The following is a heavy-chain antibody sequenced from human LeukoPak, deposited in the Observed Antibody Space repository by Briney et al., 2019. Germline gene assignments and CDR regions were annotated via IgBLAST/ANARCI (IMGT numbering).Heavy chain of an antibody. J-gene: IGHJ3*02. CDR1: GFTFSSYA. CDR2: ISSSGSTI. V-gene: IGHV3-48*04. Sequence: PGGSLRLSCAASGFTFSSYAMSWVRQAPGKGLEWVSYISSSGSTIYYADSVKGRFTISRDNAKNSLYLQMNSLRAEDTAVYYCARVGYGGNGDAFDIWGQGTMVTVSS. CDR3: ARVGYGGNGDAFDI. D-gene: IGHD5-12*01.